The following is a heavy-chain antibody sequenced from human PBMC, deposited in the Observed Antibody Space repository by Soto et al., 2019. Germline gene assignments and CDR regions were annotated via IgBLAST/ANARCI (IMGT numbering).Heavy chain of an antibody. D-gene: IGHD3-22*01. CDR3: ARDSDSSGYYYEGACAFDI. V-gene: IGHV6-1*01. Sequence: SQTLSLTCAISGDSVSGNSAAWNWIRQSPSRGLEWLGRTYYRSKWYNDYAVSVKSRITVTPDTSKNQFSLHLNSVTPEDTAVYYCARDSDSSGYYYEGACAFDIWGQGTMVTVSS. CDR1: GDSVSGNSAA. CDR2: TYYRSKWYN. J-gene: IGHJ3*02.